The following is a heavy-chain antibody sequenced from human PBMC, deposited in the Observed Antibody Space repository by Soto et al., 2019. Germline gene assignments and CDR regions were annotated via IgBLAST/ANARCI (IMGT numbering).Heavy chain of an antibody. D-gene: IGHD1-26*01. Sequence: PGESLKISCKGSGYSFTSYWIGWVRQMPGKGLEWMGIIYPGDSDTRYSPSFQGQVTISADKSISTAYLQWSSLKASDTAMYYCARLRGFSPRPQVYYYYGMDVWGQGTTVTVSS. J-gene: IGHJ6*02. CDR1: GYSFTSYW. V-gene: IGHV5-51*01. CDR2: IYPGDSDT. CDR3: ARLRGFSPRPQVYYYYGMDV.